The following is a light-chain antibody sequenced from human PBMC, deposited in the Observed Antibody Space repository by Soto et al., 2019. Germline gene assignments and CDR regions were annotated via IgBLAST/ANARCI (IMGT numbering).Light chain of an antibody. CDR2: NAV. J-gene: IGKJ2*01. V-gene: IGKV1-12*01. CDR3: QQANSLPYT. Sequence: DIQMTQSPSSVSASVGDRVTITCRASQGIRSWLAWYQQKSGKAPKLLIYNAVSLQSGVPSRFSGSGSGTDFTLTINSLQPEDFATYYCQQANSLPYTFGQGTKLEIK. CDR1: QGIRSW.